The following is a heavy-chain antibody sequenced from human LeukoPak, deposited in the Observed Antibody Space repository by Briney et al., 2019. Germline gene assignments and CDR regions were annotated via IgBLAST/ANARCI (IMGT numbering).Heavy chain of an antibody. CDR1: GFTVSRNY. Sequence: GGSLRLSCAASGFTVSRNYMSWVRQAPGKGLEWVSVLYSGGSTYYTDSVKGRFTISRDNSKNTLFLQMNSLRVEDTAVYYCAGPLIVASAFDIWGQGTMVTVSS. J-gene: IGHJ3*02. CDR2: LYSGGST. D-gene: IGHD2-15*01. CDR3: AGPLIVASAFDI. V-gene: IGHV3-66*02.